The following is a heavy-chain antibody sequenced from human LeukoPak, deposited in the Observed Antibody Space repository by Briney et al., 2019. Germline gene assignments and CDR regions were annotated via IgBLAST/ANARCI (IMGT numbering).Heavy chain of an antibody. Sequence: GGSLRLSCAASGFTLSTYLMHWVRQAPGKALVWVSLTSSDGSNTIYADSVKGRFSIRRDNGKNTLYLQMKRLRGDDTAVYYWARDRRVRGFDPWGQGTLVTVSS. CDR1: GFTLSTYL. CDR3: ARDRRVRGFDP. CDR2: TSSDGSNT. J-gene: IGHJ5*02. V-gene: IGHV3-74*01.